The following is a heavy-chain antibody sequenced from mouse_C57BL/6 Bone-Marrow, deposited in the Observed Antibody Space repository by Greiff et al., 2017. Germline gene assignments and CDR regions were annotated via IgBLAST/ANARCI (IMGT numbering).Heavy chain of an antibody. J-gene: IGHJ3*01. CDR1: GYTFTDYN. CDR3: ARLLRRGVGFAD. CDR2: INPNNGGT. V-gene: IGHV1-22*01. D-gene: IGHD1-1*01. Sequence: EVQLQQSGPELVKPGASVKMSCKASGYTFTDYNMHWVQQSHGKRLAWIGYINPNNGGTSYNQKFKGKATLTVNKSSSTAYMELRSLTAEDSAVYYCARLLRRGVGFADWGQGTLVTVSA.